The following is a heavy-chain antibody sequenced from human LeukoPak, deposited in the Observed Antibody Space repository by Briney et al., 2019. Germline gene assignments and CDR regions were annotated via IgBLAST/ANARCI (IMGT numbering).Heavy chain of an antibody. V-gene: IGHV3-7*03. CDR2: IKQDGSEK. J-gene: IGHJ4*02. Sequence: GAALRLSCAASGLTLRSYWMSWLRHAPGKGLEGVASIKQDGSEKYYVDSVKGQFTISRENDKNSLYLQMDRLRADDTAVYYCARERGDVVLPNNTPGIDYWGQGTLVTVSS. CDR1: GLTLRSYW. D-gene: IGHD5/OR15-5a*01. CDR3: ARERGDVVLPNNTPGIDY.